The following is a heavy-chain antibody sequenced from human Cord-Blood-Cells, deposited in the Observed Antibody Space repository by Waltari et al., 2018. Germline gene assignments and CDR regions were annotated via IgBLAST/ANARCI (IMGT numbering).Heavy chain of an antibody. Sequence: QVQLVESGGGVVQPGRSLRLSCAASGFTFSSYAMLWVRQAPGKGLEWVAVISYDGSNKYYADSVKGRFTISRDNSKNTLYLQMNSLRAEDTAVYYCARRRAYYYYYGMDVWGQGTTVTVSS. J-gene: IGHJ6*02. CDR3: ARRRAYYYYYGMDV. V-gene: IGHV3-30*04. CDR1: GFTFSSYA. CDR2: ISYDGSNK.